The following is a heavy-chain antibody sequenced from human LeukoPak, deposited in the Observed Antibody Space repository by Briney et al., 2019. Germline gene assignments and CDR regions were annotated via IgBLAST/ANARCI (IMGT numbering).Heavy chain of an antibody. CDR1: GYSFTNYW. D-gene: IGHD1-26*01. CDR2: IYPGDSDT. J-gene: IGHJ3*02. V-gene: IGHV5-51*01. Sequence: GESLKISCKGSGYSFTNYWIGWVRQMPGKGLEWMGIIYPGDSDTRYSPSFQGQVTISADKSISTAYLQWSSLKASDTAMYYCARCGSVGATRGDAFDIWGQGTMVTVSS. CDR3: ARCGSVGATRGDAFDI.